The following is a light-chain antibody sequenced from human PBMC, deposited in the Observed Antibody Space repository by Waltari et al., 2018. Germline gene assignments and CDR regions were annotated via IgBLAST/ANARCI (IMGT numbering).Light chain of an antibody. CDR3: GTWDSSLSGAV. J-gene: IGLJ7*01. CDR1: RSNIGNYY. Sequence: QSVLTQPPSVSAAPGQRVTISCSGGRSNIGNYYVSWYRQFPGTAPKLLIYEDTERPSGIPGRFSGSKSGTSATLDITGLQAGDEADYYCGTWDSSLSGAVFGGGTHLTVL. V-gene: IGLV1-51*02. CDR2: EDT.